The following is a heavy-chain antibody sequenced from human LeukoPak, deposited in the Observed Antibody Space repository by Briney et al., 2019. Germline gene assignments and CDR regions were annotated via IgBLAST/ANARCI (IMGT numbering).Heavy chain of an antibody. J-gene: IGHJ6*03. V-gene: IGHV1-69*05. CDR2: IIPIFRTP. CDR3: ARVDRYYFYLDV. Sequence: SVKVSCKASGGTSSTYTITWVRQAPGQGLEWMGGIIPIFRTPNYAQKFQGRVTITTDESRSPGYMELSSLKSDGTAIYYCARVDRYYFYLDVWGKGTTVTVSS. CDR1: GGTSSTYT.